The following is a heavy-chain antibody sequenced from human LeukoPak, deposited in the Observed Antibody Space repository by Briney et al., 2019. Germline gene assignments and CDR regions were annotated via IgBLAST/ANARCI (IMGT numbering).Heavy chain of an antibody. D-gene: IGHD3-10*01. J-gene: IGHJ4*02. CDR1: GYTFTSYY. CDR3: AREAMVRGVMRD. CDR2: INPSGGST. V-gene: IGHV1-46*01. Sequence: ASVKVSCKASGYTFTSYYMHWVRQAPGQGLEWMGIINPSGGSTSYARKFQGRVTMTRDTSTSTVYMELSSLRSEDTAVYYCAREAMVRGVMRDWGQGTLVTVSS.